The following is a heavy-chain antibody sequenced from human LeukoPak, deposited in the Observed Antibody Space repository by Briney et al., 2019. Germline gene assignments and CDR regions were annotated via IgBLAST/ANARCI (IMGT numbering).Heavy chain of an antibody. CDR1: GGSISSSSYY. D-gene: IGHD3-9*01. CDR2: ICYSGST. CDR3: ARLVSDILTGYYKPQGYYFDY. V-gene: IGHV4-39*01. Sequence: MSSETLSLTCTVSGGSISSSSYYWGWIRQPPGRGVEWIGSICYSGSTYYNPSLKSRVTISVDTSKNQFSLKLSSVTAADTAVYYCARLVSDILTGYYKPQGYYFDYWGQGTLVTVSS. J-gene: IGHJ4*02.